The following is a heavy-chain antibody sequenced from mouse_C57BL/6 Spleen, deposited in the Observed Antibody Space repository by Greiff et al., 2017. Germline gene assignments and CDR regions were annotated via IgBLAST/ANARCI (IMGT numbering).Heavy chain of an antibody. J-gene: IGHJ2*01. V-gene: IGHV1-76*01. CDR1: GYTFTDYY. Sequence: QVQLKQSGAELVRPGASVKLSCKASGYTFTDYYINWVKQRPGQGLEWIARIYPGSGNTYYNEKFKGKATLTAEKSSSTAYLQLSSLTSEDSAVYYCARSGTYYGSFDYWGQGTTLTVSS. CDR2: IYPGSGNT. CDR3: ARSGTYYGSFDY. D-gene: IGHD1-1*01.